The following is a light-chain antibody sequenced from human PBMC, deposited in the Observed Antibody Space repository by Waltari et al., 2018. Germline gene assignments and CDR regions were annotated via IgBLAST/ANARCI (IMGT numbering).Light chain of an antibody. CDR2: HAS. V-gene: IGKV3-20*01. Sequence: EIVLTQSPGTLSLSSGARATLSCRASERISKYLAWYQQKPGQAPRLLIYHASSRATGIPDRFSGSGSGTDFSLTISRLEPEDFAVYYCQHYERLPVTFGQGTKVEIK. CDR3: QHYERLPVT. CDR1: ERISKY. J-gene: IGKJ1*01.